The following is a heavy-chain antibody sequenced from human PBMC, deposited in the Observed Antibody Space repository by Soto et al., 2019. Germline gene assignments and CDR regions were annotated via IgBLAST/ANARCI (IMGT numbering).Heavy chain of an antibody. V-gene: IGHV4-31*03. D-gene: IGHD3-22*01. J-gene: IGHJ5*02. CDR1: GGSISSGGYY. CDR2: IYYSGST. CDR3: ARDRYDSSGYYGNNWSDP. Sequence: PSETLSLTCTVSGGSISSGGYYWSWIRQHPGKGLEWIGYIYYSGSTYYNPSLKSRVTISVDTSKNQFSLKLSSVTAADTAVYYCARDRYDSSGYYGNNWSDPWGQGTLVTVSS.